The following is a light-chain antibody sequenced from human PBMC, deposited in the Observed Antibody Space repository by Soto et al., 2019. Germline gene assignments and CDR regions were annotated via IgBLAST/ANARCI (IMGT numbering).Light chain of an antibody. J-gene: IGLJ3*02. V-gene: IGLV1-44*01. CDR1: SSNIRSNT. CDR2: NNN. Sequence: QSVLTQPPSASGTPGQRVTISCSGSSSNIRSNTVNWYQQLPGTAPKLLIYNNNQRPSGVPDRFSGSKSGTSASLAISGLQSEDEADYYCAAWDDSLNGFGVFGGGTKLTVL. CDR3: AAWDDSLNGFGV.